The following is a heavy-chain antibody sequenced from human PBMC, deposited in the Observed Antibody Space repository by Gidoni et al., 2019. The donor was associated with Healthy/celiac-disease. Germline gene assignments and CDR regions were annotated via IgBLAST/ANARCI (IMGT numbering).Heavy chain of an antibody. Sequence: EVQLVESGGGLVQPGGSLRLSCAACGFTFSSYEMNWVRQAPGKGLDWVSYISSSGSTIYYADAVKGRFTISRDNAKNSLYLQMNSLRAEDTAVYYCASLAGTTVDHYYYYGRDVWGQGTTVTVSS. CDR1: GFTFSSYE. J-gene: IGHJ6*02. CDR3: ASLAGTTVDHYYYYGRDV. D-gene: IGHD1-7*01. V-gene: IGHV3-48*03. CDR2: ISSSGSTI.